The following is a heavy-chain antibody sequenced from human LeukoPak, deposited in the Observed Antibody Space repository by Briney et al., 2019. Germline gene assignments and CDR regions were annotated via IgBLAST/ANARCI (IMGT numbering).Heavy chain of an antibody. Sequence: GASVKVSCKASGYTFTGYYMHWVRQAPGQGLEWMGWINPNSGGTNYAQKFQGRVTMTRDTSISTAYMELSSLRSEDTAVYYCARAIDYGDSFYFDYWGQGTLVTVSS. D-gene: IGHD4-17*01. V-gene: IGHV1-2*02. CDR2: INPNSGGT. CDR3: ARAIDYGDSFYFDY. CDR1: GYTFTGYY. J-gene: IGHJ4*02.